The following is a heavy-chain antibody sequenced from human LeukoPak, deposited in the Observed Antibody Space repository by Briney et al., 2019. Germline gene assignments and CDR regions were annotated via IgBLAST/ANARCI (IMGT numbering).Heavy chain of an antibody. D-gene: IGHD6-6*01. V-gene: IGHV3-30*02. J-gene: IGHJ4*02. CDR2: IRYDGSNE. CDR3: ARDEAPEYSSSPWDY. CDR1: GFTVSSNY. Sequence: GGSLRLSCAASGFTVSSNYMSWVRQAPGKGLEWVAFIRYDGSNEYYADSVKGRFTISRDNSKNTLYLQMNSLRAEDTAVYYCARDEAPEYSSSPWDYWGQGTLGTVSS.